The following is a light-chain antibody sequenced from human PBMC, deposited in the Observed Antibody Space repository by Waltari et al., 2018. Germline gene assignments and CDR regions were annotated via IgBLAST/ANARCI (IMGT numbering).Light chain of an antibody. CDR2: GAY. Sequence: DIVLTQSPDSLAVSLGEGATLSCKSSQSVLYSSNSKNYLAWYQQKPGQPPKLLIYGAYTRAAGVPDRFSGSGSGTDFTLTISNLQAEDVAVYYCQQYYTTLLTFGGGTKVEIK. CDR1: QSVLYSSNSKNY. V-gene: IGKV4-1*01. CDR3: QQYYTTLLT. J-gene: IGKJ4*01.